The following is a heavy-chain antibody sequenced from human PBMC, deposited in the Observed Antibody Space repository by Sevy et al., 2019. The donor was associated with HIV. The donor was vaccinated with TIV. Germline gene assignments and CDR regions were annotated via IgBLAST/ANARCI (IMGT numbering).Heavy chain of an antibody. J-gene: IGHJ4*02. CDR1: GFDIRSYY. V-gene: IGHV3-53*01. CDR3: ASEYCSRGSCFFDY. CDR2: IYAGGTA. Sequence: GGSLRLSCVVSGFDIRSYYMSWVRQAPGKGLEWVSHIYAGGTAYYADSVTGRFTFSRDDSKNTVSLQMRSLRVEDSAVYYCASEYCSRGSCFFDYWGQGIQVTVSS. D-gene: IGHD2-15*01.